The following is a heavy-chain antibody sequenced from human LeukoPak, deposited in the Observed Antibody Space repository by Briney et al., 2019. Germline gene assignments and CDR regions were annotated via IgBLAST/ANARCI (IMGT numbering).Heavy chain of an antibody. CDR2: INADGSTT. V-gene: IGHV3-74*01. D-gene: IGHD1-14*01. CDR1: GFTFGNSW. J-gene: IGHJ3*01. Sequence: GGSLRLSCAASGFTFGNSWVHWVRQAPGKGLVWVSLINADGSTTSYGDSVRGRFTISRDNARNTLSLEMNSLTIEDTAVYYCIVVVEPPDSDGFDVWGQGTMITVSS. CDR3: IVVVEPPDSDGFDV.